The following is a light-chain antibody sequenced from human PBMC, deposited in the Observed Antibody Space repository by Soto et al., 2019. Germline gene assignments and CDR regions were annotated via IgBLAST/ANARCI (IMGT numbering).Light chain of an antibody. CDR1: SSDVGGYNF. CDR2: EVS. CDR3: SSYTSSSTRV. Sequence: QSALTQPASVSGSPGQSITIPCTGTSSDVGGYNFVSWHQQHPGKAPKLIIYEVSNRPSGVSDRFSGSKSGDTASLTISGLQAEDEADYYCSSYTSSSTRVFGTGTKVTVL. V-gene: IGLV2-14*01. J-gene: IGLJ1*01.